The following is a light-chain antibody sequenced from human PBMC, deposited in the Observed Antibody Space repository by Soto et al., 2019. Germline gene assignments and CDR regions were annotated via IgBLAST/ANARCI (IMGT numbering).Light chain of an antibody. CDR2: AAS. CDR1: QSISSY. Sequence: DIQITQSPSSQSASVGARVTITCRTSQSISSYLNWYHQKTGKAPKLLIYAASTLQSGVPSRFSGSGSGTDFTLTISSLQPEDVATDYCQQLHSYRITFGGGTKVDIK. J-gene: IGKJ4*01. V-gene: IGKV1-39*01. CDR3: QQLHSYRIT.